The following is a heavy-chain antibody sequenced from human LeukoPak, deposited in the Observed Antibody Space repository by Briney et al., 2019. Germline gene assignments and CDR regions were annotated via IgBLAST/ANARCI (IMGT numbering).Heavy chain of an antibody. CDR3: ASRRADMGTIPGYEYWYMDV. CDR1: GASISSSS. J-gene: IGHJ6*03. D-gene: IGHD2-8*02. V-gene: IGHV4-4*09. CDR2: LYTSGGT. Sequence: SETLSLTCTVSGASISSSSWSWIRQPPGGGLEWIGYLYTSGGTDYNPSLKRRVTISVDRSKNEFSLTLRSVTAADTAVYYCASRRADMGTIPGYEYWYMDVWAKGTTVTVSS.